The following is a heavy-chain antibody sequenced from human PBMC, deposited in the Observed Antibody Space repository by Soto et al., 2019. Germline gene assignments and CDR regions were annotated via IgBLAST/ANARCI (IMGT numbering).Heavy chain of an antibody. D-gene: IGHD6-19*01. Sequence: GASVKVSCKASGYTFTSYYMHWVRQAPGQGLEWMGIINPSGGSTSYAQKFQGRVTMTEDTSTDTAYMELSSLRSEDTAVYYCATNGIAVAGSPRWFDPWGQGTLVTVSS. CDR2: INPSGGST. CDR3: ATNGIAVAGSPRWFDP. CDR1: GYTFTSYY. J-gene: IGHJ5*02. V-gene: IGHV1-46*01.